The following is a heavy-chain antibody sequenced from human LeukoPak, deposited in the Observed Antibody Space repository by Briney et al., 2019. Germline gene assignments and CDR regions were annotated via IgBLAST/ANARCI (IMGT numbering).Heavy chain of an antibody. D-gene: IGHD3-22*01. V-gene: IGHV3-11*04. CDR2: ISSGGSTI. CDR3: AKVRVTMIVVVYFDY. J-gene: IGHJ4*02. Sequence: GGSLRLSCAASGFMFSDFYMSWIRQAPGKGLEWVSYISSGGSTIYYADSVKGRFTISRDNTKSSLYLQMNTLRAEDTAVYYCAKVRVTMIVVVYFDYWGQGTLVTVSS. CDR1: GFMFSDFY.